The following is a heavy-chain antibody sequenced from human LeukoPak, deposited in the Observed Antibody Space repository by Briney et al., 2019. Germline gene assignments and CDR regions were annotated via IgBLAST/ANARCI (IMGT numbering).Heavy chain of an antibody. V-gene: IGHV1-8*01. D-gene: IGHD3-10*01. CDR1: GYTFTIYD. Sequence: ASVKVSFTASGYTFTIYDINWVRQATGQGLEWMGWMNPNSGNTGYAQKFQGRVTMTRNTSISTAYMELSSLRSEDTAVYYCARGSGSFVDLWGRGTLVTVSS. J-gene: IGHJ2*01. CDR2: MNPNSGNT. CDR3: ARGSGSFVDL.